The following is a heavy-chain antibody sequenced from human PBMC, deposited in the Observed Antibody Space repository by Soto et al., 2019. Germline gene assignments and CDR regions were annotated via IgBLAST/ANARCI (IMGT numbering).Heavy chain of an antibody. CDR3: AKDTVEHIVVVTAIPN. D-gene: IGHD2-21*02. CDR1: GFTFSSYA. J-gene: IGHJ4*02. Sequence: GGSLRLSCAASGFTFSSYAMSWVRQAPGKGLEWVSAISGSGGSTYYADSVKGRFTISRDNSESTLYLQMNSLRAEDTAVYYCAKDTVEHIVVVTAIPNWGQGTLVTVSS. V-gene: IGHV3-23*01. CDR2: ISGSGGST.